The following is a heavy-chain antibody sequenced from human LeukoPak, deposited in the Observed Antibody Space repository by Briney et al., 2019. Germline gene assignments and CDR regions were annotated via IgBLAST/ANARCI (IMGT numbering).Heavy chain of an antibody. CDR2: FDPEDGET. Sequence: AASVKVSCKVSGYTLTELSMHWVRQAPGKGLEWMGGFDPEDGETIYAQKFQGRVTITRDTSASTAYMELSSLRSEDTAVYYCARGPPMVRGEADCWGQGTLVTVSS. V-gene: IGHV1-24*01. CDR3: ARGPPMVRGEADC. J-gene: IGHJ4*02. D-gene: IGHD3-10*01. CDR1: GYTLTELS.